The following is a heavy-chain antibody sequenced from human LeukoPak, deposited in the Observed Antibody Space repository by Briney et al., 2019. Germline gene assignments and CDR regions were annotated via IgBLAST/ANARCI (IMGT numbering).Heavy chain of an antibody. V-gene: IGHV1-2*06. Sequence: ASVKVSCKASGYTFTNYYIHWVRQAPGQGLEWMGRINPNTGGTNYVQKFQGRVTMTRDTSISTAYMELSSLRSEDTAVYYCARDYDTTWGQGTLVTVSS. D-gene: IGHD3-9*01. CDR3: ARDYDTT. CDR2: INPNTGGT. J-gene: IGHJ5*02. CDR1: GYTFTNYY.